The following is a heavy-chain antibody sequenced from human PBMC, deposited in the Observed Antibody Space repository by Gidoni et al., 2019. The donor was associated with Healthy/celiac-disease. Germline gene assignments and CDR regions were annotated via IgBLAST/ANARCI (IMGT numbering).Heavy chain of an antibody. V-gene: IGHV1-2*02. D-gene: IGHD3-22*01. CDR2: INPNSGGT. CDR1: GYPFTGYY. CDR3: ARDVYSSGYFFDY. J-gene: IGHJ4*02. Sequence: QVQLVQSGAEVQKPGSSVKVSCKASGYPFTGYYMHWVRQAPGQGLEWMGWINPNSGGTNDAQKFQGRVTMTRDTSISTAYMELSRLRSDDTAVYYGARDVYSSGYFFDYWGQGTLVTVSS.